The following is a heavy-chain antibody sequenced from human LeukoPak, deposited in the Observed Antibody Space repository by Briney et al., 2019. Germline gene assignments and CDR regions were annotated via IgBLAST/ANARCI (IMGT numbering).Heavy chain of an antibody. CDR2: IYTSGST. V-gene: IGHV4-4*07. D-gene: IGHD5-18*01. Sequence: PSETLSLTCTVSGGSISSYYWSWIRQPAGKGLEWIGRIYTSGSTNYNPSLKSRVTISVDTSKNQFSLQLSSVTAADTAVYYCARSGYSYGADAFDIWGQGTMVTVSS. J-gene: IGHJ3*02. CDR1: GGSISSYY. CDR3: ARSGYSYGADAFDI.